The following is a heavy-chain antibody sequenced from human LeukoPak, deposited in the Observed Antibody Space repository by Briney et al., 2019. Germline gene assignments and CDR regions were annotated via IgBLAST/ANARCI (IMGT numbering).Heavy chain of an antibody. CDR1: GFTFSDSS. J-gene: IGHJ4*02. V-gene: IGHV3-21*01. D-gene: IGHD5-18*01. Sequence: GGSLRLSCAASGFTFSDSSMNWVRQTPGKGLEWVSSISSGSSYIYYADSVKGRFTISRDNAKNSLYLQMNSLRAEDTALYYCARDLRGYSRDYWGQGTLVTVSS. CDR3: ARDLRGYSRDY. CDR2: ISSGSSYI.